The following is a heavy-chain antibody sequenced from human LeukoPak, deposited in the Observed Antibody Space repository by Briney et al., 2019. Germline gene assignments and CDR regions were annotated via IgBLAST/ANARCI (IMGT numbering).Heavy chain of an antibody. CDR2: ISSSSSTI. J-gene: IGHJ4*02. Sequence: GGSLRLSCTASGFTFSIYSINWVRQAPGKGLEWVSYISSSSSTIYYADSVKGRLTISRDNAKNSLYLQMNSLRDEDTAVYYCARGGSYFQGFDYWGQGTLVTVSS. CDR1: GFTFSIYS. CDR3: ARGGSYFQGFDY. V-gene: IGHV3-48*02. D-gene: IGHD1-26*01.